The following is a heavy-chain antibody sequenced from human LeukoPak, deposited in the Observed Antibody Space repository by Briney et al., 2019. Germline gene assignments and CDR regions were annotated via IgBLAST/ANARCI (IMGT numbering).Heavy chain of an antibody. J-gene: IGHJ4*02. CDR3: ARAWNYGPFDY. Sequence: GGSLRLSCAASGFTFSSYSMNWVRQAPGKGLEWVSYISSSSSTIYYADSVKGRFTISRDNAKNPLYLQMNSLRAEDTAVYYCARAWNYGPFDYWGQGTLVTVSS. V-gene: IGHV3-48*01. D-gene: IGHD1-7*01. CDR2: ISSSSSTI. CDR1: GFTFSSYS.